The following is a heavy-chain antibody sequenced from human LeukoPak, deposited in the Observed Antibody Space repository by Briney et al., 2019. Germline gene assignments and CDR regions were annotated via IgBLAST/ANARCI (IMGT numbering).Heavy chain of an antibody. J-gene: IGHJ5*02. CDR1: GGSFSGYY. CDR2: INHSGST. CDR3: ARYCRGGSCILGSFDP. D-gene: IGHD2-15*01. Sequence: PSETLSLTCAVYGGSFSGYYWSWIRQPPGKGLEWIGEINHSGSTNYNPSLKSRVTISVDTSKNQFSLKLSSATAADTAVYYCARYCRGGSCILGSFDPWGQGTLVTVSS. V-gene: IGHV4-34*01.